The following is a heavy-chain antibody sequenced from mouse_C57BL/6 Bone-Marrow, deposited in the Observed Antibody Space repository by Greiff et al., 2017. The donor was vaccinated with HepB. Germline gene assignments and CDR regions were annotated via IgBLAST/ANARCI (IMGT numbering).Heavy chain of an antibody. CDR2: INPNNGGT. Sequence: VQLQQSGPELVKPGASVKISCKASGYTFTDYYMNWVKQSHGKSLEWIGDINPNNGGTSYNQKFKGKATLTVDKSSSTAYMELRSLTSEDSAVYYCAREVGLRLRVYAMDYWGQGTSVTVSS. V-gene: IGHV1-26*01. CDR3: AREVGLRLRVYAMDY. D-gene: IGHD3-2*02. CDR1: GYTFTDYY. J-gene: IGHJ4*01.